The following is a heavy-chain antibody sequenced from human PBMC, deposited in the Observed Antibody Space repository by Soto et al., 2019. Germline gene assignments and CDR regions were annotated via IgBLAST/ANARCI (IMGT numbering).Heavy chain of an antibody. CDR1: GGSISSGGYF. J-gene: IGHJ6*02. CDR2: IYYSGST. V-gene: IGHV4-31*03. CDR3: AREGAAPYYYYGMDV. D-gene: IGHD6-6*01. Sequence: QVQLQESGPGLVKPSQTLSLTCTVSGGSISSGGYFWSWIRQHPGKGLEWIGFIYYSGSTYYNPSLKRRVKRSVDTSKNQSSRKVSSVPAADTAVYYCAREGAAPYYYYGMDVWGQGTTVTVSS.